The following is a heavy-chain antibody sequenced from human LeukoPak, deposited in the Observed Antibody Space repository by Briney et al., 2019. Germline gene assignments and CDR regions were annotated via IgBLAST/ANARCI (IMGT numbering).Heavy chain of an antibody. J-gene: IGHJ4*02. CDR1: GFSVRSNY. CDR3: AKSGMGSSGLSGDYFDY. V-gene: IGHV3-53*05. CDR2: IYSDGSI. D-gene: IGHD3-22*01. Sequence: AGGSLRLSCAASGFSVRSNYISWVRQAPGKGLEWVSMIYSDGSIFHADSVKGRFTMSRDNSRNTLDLQMSSLRSEDTAVYYCAKSGMGSSGLSGDYFDYWGQGTLVTVSS.